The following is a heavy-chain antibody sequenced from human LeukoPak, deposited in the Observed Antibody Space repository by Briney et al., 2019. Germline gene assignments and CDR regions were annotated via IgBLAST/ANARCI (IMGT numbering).Heavy chain of an antibody. D-gene: IGHD3-22*01. V-gene: IGHV1-2*02. Sequence: GASVKVSCKASGYTFTGYYMHWVRQAPGQGLEWMGWINPNSGGTNYAQKFQGRVTMTRDTSISTAYMELSRLRSDDTAVYYCARGQSYDSSGYYYRYYYYGMDVWGQGTTVTVSS. CDR1: GYTFTGYY. CDR3: ARGQSYDSSGYYYRYYYYGMDV. CDR2: INPNSGGT. J-gene: IGHJ6*02.